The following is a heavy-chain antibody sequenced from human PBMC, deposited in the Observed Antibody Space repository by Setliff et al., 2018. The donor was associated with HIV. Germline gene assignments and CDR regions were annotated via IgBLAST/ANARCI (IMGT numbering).Heavy chain of an antibody. J-gene: IGHJ4*02. CDR1: GGSISSGGFY. V-gene: IGHV4-61*08. CDR3: GRENPGDY. CDR2: IYTSGST. D-gene: IGHD3-10*01. Sequence: PSETLSLTCTVTGGSISSGGFYWTWIRQPPGKGLEWIGYIYTSGSTNYNPSLKSRVTISVDTSKNQFSLKLSSVTAADTAVYYCGRENPGDYWGQGTLVTVSS.